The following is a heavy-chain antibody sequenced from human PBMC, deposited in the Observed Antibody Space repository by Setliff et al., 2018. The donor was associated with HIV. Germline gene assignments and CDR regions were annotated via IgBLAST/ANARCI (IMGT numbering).Heavy chain of an antibody. V-gene: IGHV1-2*02. J-gene: IGHJ4*02. Sequence: GGPVKVSCKASGYTFTDYYIHWVRQAPGQGLEWMGWIYPNTGGTNYAQKFQGRVTMTRDTSISTAYMELSRLRSDDTAVYYCATPRGHYWGQGTLVTVSS. CDR1: GYTFTDYY. CDR3: ATPRGHY. CDR2: IYPNTGGT.